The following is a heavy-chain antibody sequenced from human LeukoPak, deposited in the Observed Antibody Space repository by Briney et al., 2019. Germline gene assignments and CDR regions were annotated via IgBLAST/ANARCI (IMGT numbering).Heavy chain of an antibody. Sequence: ASVTVSCMASGYTFTNYGISWVRQAPGQGLEWMGWISAYNGNTNYAQKLQGRVTTATDTSTSTAYMELRSLRSDDTAVYYCARNHYYDILTGSVTYGMDVWGQGTTVTVSS. J-gene: IGHJ6*02. CDR3: ARNHYYDILTGSVTYGMDV. D-gene: IGHD3-9*01. CDR1: GYTFTNYG. CDR2: ISAYNGNT. V-gene: IGHV1-18*01.